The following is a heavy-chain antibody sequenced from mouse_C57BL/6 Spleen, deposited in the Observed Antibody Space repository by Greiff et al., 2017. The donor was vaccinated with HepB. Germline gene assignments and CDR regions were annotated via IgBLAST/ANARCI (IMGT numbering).Heavy chain of an antibody. CDR3: ARDQDYYGSSYTYYAMDY. CDR1: GFTFSSYA. D-gene: IGHD1-1*01. V-gene: IGHV5-4*01. J-gene: IGHJ4*01. Sequence: EVQLVESGGGLVKPGGSLKLSCAASGFTFSSYAMSWVRQTPEKRLEWVATISDGGSYTYYPDNVKGRFTISRDNAKNNLYLQMSHLKSEDTAMYYCARDQDYYGSSYTYYAMDYWGQGTSVTVSS. CDR2: ISDGGSYT.